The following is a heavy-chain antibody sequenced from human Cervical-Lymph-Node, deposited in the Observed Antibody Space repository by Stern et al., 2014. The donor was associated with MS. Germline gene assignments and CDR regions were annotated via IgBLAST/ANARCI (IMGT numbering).Heavy chain of an antibody. CDR2: ISSSGSTI. D-gene: IGHD6-19*01. J-gene: IGHJ4*02. V-gene: IGHV3-11*01. CDR3: ARDSPSWGWCFDY. Sequence: MQLVESGGGLVKPGGSLRLSCAASGFTFSDYYMSWIRQAPGKGLECVSYISSSGSTIYYADSVRGRFTISRDNAKNSLYLQMNSLRAEDTAVYYCARDSPSWGWCFDYWGQGTLVTVSS. CDR1: GFTFSDYY.